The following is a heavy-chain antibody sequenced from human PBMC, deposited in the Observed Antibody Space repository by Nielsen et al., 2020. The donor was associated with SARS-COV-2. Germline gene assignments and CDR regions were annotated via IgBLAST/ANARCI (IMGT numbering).Heavy chain of an antibody. CDR2: VDHTGRT. J-gene: IGHJ6*02. CDR1: VGSFSAYY. CDR3: ARDHHGRTWGSGSSPDRHYYYYGMDV. V-gene: IGHV4-34*04. Sequence: SETLSLTCAVHVGSFSAYYWSWVRQPPGKGLEWIGEVDHTGRTNNNPSLQSRATMSVDTSKNQFSLTLSSVTAADTAVYYCARDHHGRTWGSGSSPDRHYYYYGMDVWGQGTTVTVSS. D-gene: IGHD3-10*01.